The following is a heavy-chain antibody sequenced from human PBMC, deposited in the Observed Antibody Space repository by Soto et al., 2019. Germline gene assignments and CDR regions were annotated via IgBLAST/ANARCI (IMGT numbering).Heavy chain of an antibody. CDR1: GGSFSGYY. J-gene: IGHJ6*02. CDR3: ARGETDRANYYYYGMDV. CDR2: INHSGST. V-gene: IGHV4-34*01. D-gene: IGHD3-10*01. Sequence: QVQLQQWGAGLLKPSETLSLTCAVYGGSFSGYYWSWIRQPPGKGLEWIGEINHSGSTNYNPSLKSRVTISVDTSKNQFSLKLSSVTAADTAVYYCARGETDRANYYYYGMDVWGQGTTVTVSS.